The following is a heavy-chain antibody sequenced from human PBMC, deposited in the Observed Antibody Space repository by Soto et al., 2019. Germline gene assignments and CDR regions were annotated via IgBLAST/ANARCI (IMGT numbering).Heavy chain of an antibody. Sequence: SETLSLTGSVSGCSISSYYWSWIRQPPGKGLEWIAYIYYSGSTSYNPSLKSRVSISLDTSKNQFSLKLSSVTAADTAVFYCARTYDGSGPNSGGYGFDIWGQGTMVTVSS. J-gene: IGHJ3*02. CDR2: IYYSGST. CDR3: ARTYDGSGPNSGGYGFDI. V-gene: IGHV4-59*01. D-gene: IGHD3-22*01. CDR1: GCSISSYY.